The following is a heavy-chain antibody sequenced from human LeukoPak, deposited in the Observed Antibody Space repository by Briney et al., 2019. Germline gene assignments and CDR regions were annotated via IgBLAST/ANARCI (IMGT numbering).Heavy chain of an antibody. CDR2: ISGSTYTT. CDR1: GFTFSSYA. D-gene: IGHD6-19*01. CDR3: AKDYSSGWQKSFDF. V-gene: IGHV3-23*01. Sequence: SGGSLRLSCAASGFTFSSYALSWVRQPPGKGLEWVSSISGSTYTTYYADSVKGRVTISRDNSKNTLYLQMNSLRAEDTAVYYCAKDYSSGWQKSFDFWGQGTLVTVSS. J-gene: IGHJ4*02.